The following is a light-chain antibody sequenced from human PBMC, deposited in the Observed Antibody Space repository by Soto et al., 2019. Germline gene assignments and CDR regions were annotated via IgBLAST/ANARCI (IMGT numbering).Light chain of an antibody. Sequence: EIVLTQSPGTLSLSPGERATLSCRASQSVSSNSLAWFQLKPGQAPRLLIYGASSRATGIPDRFSGSGSGTDFTLTISRLEPEDFAVYYCQQRNTWPPITFGQGTRLEIK. CDR2: GAS. J-gene: IGKJ5*01. CDR3: QQRNTWPPIT. CDR1: QSVSSNS. V-gene: IGKV3D-20*02.